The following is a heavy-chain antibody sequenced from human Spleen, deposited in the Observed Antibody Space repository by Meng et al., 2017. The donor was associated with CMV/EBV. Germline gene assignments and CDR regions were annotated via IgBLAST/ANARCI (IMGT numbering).Heavy chain of an antibody. CDR2: ISGTVDTT. V-gene: IGHV3-23*01. CDR3: AKDLSGVPAAIWALPHYYYYYGMDV. D-gene: IGHD2-2*02. J-gene: IGHJ6*02. Sequence: GGSLRLSCAASGFTFSSYAMSWARQAPGKGLEWVSAISGTVDTTYYADSVKGRFTISRDNSKDTLYLQMNSLRAEDMAVYYCAKDLSGVPAAIWALPHYYYYYGMDVWGQGTTVTVSS. CDR1: GFTFSSYA.